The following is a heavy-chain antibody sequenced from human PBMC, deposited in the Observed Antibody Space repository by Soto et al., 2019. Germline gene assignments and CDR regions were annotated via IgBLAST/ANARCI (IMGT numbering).Heavy chain of an antibody. J-gene: IGHJ4*01. V-gene: IGHV3-23*01. CDR1: GFTFNSFV. D-gene: IGHD5-18*01. Sequence: GSLRLSCAASGFTFNSFVMAWVRQAPGKGLEWVAAINDRGESAFYADSVKGRCTISRENSKNTVSLQMNSLRAEDTAEYYCAKGGYSYGAAFDSWGQGTRVTVSS. CDR3: AKGGYSYGAAFDS. CDR2: INDRGESA.